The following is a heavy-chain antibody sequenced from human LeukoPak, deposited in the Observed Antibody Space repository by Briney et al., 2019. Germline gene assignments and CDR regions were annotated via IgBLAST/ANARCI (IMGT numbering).Heavy chain of an antibody. D-gene: IGHD5-18*01. J-gene: IGHJ4*02. V-gene: IGHV1-2*02. Sequence: GSVKDSSKASGYTFTGSYMHWVRQAPGQGLEWMGWINPNSGGTNYAQKFQGRVTMTRDTSITTAYMELSRLTSDDTAVYYCARDSVGSYGQNDYWGQGTLVTVSS. CDR3: ARDSVGSYGQNDY. CDR1: GYTFTGSY. CDR2: INPNSGGT.